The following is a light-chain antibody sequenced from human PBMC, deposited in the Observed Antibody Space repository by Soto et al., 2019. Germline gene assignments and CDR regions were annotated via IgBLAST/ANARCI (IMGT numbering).Light chain of an antibody. CDR2: AAS. CDR3: QQSRTTAYT. Sequence: DIDMTQATSSLSASVGDRVTITCRAGQDVVNYLNWYQQKPGKAPRLLIYAASSLQSGVPSRFSGSGSGTTFTLTITDLQPEDVATYYCQQSRTTAYTFAQGTK. CDR1: QDVVNY. J-gene: IGKJ2*01. V-gene: IGKV1-39*01.